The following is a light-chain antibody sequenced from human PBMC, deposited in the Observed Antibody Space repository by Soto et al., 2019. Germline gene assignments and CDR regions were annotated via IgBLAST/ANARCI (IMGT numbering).Light chain of an antibody. CDR3: QQYDHLPPE. V-gene: IGKV1-33*01. Sequence: DIQMTQSPSSVSASVIDRVTITCQASQDITNYLNWYQQKPGKAPKLLIYDASNLEPGVPSRFSGSGSGTHFTFNISSLQPEDIATYYCQQYDHLPPEFGPGTKVDI. J-gene: IGKJ3*01. CDR1: QDITNY. CDR2: DAS.